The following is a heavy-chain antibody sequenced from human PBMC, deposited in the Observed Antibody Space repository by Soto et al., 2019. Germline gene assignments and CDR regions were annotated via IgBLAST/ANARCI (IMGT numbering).Heavy chain of an antibody. J-gene: IGHJ6*02. V-gene: IGHV3-33*01. CDR3: ARGLVDYYYYGMDV. Sequence: GGSLRLSCAASGFTFSSYGMHRVRQAPGKGLEWVAVIWYDGSNKYYADSVKGRFTISRDSSKNTLYLQMNSLRAEDTAVYYCARGLVDYYYYGMDVWGQGTTVTVSS. CDR2: IWYDGSNK. D-gene: IGHD2-8*02. CDR1: GFTFSSYG.